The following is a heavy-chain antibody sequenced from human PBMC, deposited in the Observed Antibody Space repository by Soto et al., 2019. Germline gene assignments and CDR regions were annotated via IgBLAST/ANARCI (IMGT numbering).Heavy chain of an antibody. Sequence: ASVKVSCKASGYTFTSYGISWVRQAPGQGLEWMGWISAYNGNTNYAQKLQGRVTMTVDTSKNEFSLQLTSMTTADTAVYYCARGLFEVYGGDLDYWGQGILVTVSS. CDR2: ISAYNGNT. V-gene: IGHV1-18*01. CDR1: GYTFTSYG. D-gene: IGHD4-17*01. J-gene: IGHJ4*02. CDR3: ARGLFEVYGGDLDY.